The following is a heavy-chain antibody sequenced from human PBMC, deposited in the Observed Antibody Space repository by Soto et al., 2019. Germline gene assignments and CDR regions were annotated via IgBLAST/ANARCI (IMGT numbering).Heavy chain of an antibody. J-gene: IGHJ6*02. CDR3: AKGHCSSTSCYKGYYYYGMDV. D-gene: IGHD2-2*02. CDR1: GLTFSSYA. Sequence: HPXGSLRLSCEASGLTFSSYAMSWVRQAPGKGLEWVSAISGSGGSTYYADSVKGRFTISRDNSKNTLYLQMNSLRAEDTAVYYCAKGHCSSTSCYKGYYYYGMDVWGQGTTVTVSS. CDR2: ISGSGGST. V-gene: IGHV3-23*01.